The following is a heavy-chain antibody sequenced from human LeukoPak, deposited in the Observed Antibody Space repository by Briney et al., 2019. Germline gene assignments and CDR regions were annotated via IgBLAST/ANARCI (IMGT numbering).Heavy chain of an antibody. CDR3: AGHDFDWLFSAFDY. Sequence: SVKVSCKASGGTLSSYTIRWVRQAPGQGLEWMGGIIPIFGTANYAQKFQGRVTITADESTSTAYMELSSLRSEDTAVYYCAGHDFDWLFSAFDYWGQGTLVTVSS. J-gene: IGHJ4*02. V-gene: IGHV1-69*01. CDR1: GGTLSSYT. CDR2: IIPIFGTA. D-gene: IGHD3-9*01.